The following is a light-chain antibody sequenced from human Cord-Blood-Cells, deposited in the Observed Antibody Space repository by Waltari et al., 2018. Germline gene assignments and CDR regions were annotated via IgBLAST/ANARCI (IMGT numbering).Light chain of an antibody. V-gene: IGLV2-11*01. CDR1: SRDVGGYNY. J-gene: IGLJ1*01. CDR3: CSYAGSYYV. CDR2: DVS. Sequence: QSALTQPRSVSGSPGWSVTISCTGTSRDVGGYNYVSWYQQHPGKAPKLMIYDVSKRPSGVPDRFSGSKSGNTASLTISGLQAEDEADYYCCSYAGSYYVFGTGTKVTVL.